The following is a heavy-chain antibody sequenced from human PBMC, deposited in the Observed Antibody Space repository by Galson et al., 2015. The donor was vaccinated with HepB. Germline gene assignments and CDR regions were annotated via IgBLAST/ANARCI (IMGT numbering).Heavy chain of an antibody. Sequence: LTCTVSGGSISSPTYYWGWIRQPPGKGLEWIGSIYYSGSTNYNPSLKSRVTISVDTSKNQFSLKLSSVTAADTAVYYCVRQWGGYCSGGTCYPITDWGQGTLVTVSS. CDR2: IYYSGST. CDR1: GGSISSPTYY. J-gene: IGHJ4*02. CDR3: VRQWGGYCSGGTCYPITD. D-gene: IGHD2-15*01. V-gene: IGHV4-39*01.